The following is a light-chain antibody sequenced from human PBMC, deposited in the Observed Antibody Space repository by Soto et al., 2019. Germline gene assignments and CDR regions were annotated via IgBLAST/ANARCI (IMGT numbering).Light chain of an antibody. Sequence: IRMNQSPSSVSATEEDRVTITCRASQSISSYLNWYQQKPGKAPKLLIYAASSLQSGVPSRFSGSGSGTDFTLTISSLQPEDFATYYCQQSYSILGIPFGQGARLEIK. V-gene: IGKV1-39*01. CDR1: QSISSY. CDR3: QQSYSILGIP. CDR2: AAS. J-gene: IGKJ5*01.